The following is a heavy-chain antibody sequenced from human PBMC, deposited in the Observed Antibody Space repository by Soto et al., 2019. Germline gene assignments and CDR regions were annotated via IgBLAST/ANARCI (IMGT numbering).Heavy chain of an antibody. Sequence: SETLSLTCAVSPGSLSNHNRWSWVRQPPRKGLECIGYIYYSGSTYYNPSLNSLGTISVDTSKNQFSLKLSSVTAADTAVYYCARVVQRECSGGSCYQGVWFDPWGQGTLVTVPQ. CDR1: PGSLSNHNR. V-gene: IGHV4-4*02. J-gene: IGHJ5*02. CDR3: ARVVQRECSGGSCYQGVWFDP. D-gene: IGHD2-15*01. CDR2: IYYSGST.